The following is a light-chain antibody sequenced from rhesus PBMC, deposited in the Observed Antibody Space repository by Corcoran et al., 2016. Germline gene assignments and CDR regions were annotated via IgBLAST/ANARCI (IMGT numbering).Light chain of an antibody. V-gene: IGKV1-69*01. CDR2: RAS. CDR3: QQHDNSPIT. Sequence: DIQMTQSPSSLSASVGDRVTITCRASQGIGNWFAWYQQKPGKAPKLLIYRASSLVTGVPSRVSGGGSGTELHLAISSLQPEDIATYYCQQHDNSPITFGGGTKVEIK. CDR1: QGIGNW. J-gene: IGKJ4*01.